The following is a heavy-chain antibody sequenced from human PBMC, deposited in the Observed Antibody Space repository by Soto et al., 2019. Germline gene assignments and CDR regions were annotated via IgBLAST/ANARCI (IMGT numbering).Heavy chain of an antibody. Sequence: SETLSLTCLVSGGSINNSTYYWGWIRQPPGKGLEWIGSIYYSGATYYNPSLRSRITVSMDRSKNHFSLKLTSVTAADTAIYYCAPVGIGTTTVDHWGQGTLVTVS. CDR3: APVGIGTTTVDH. CDR1: GGSINNSTYY. V-gene: IGHV4-39*02. D-gene: IGHD5-12*01. J-gene: IGHJ4*02. CDR2: IYYSGAT.